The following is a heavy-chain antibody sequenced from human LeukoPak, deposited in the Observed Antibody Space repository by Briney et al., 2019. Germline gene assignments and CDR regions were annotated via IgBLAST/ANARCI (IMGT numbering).Heavy chain of an antibody. V-gene: IGHV5-51*01. D-gene: IGHD2-2*01. CDR1: GYSFTSYW. Sequence: GESLKISCKGSGYSFTSYWIGWVRQMPGKGLEWMGIIYPGDSDTRYSPSFQGQVTISADKSISTAYLQWSSLKASDTAMYYCAKGGGCSSTSCSPFDYGGKGPVGTVS. J-gene: IGHJ4*02. CDR3: AKGGGCSSTSCSPFDY. CDR2: IYPGDSDT.